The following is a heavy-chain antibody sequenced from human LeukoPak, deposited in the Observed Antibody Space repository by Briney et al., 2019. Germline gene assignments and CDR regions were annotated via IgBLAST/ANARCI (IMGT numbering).Heavy chain of an antibody. Sequence: SETLSLTCTVSGGSISSYYWSWIRQPPGKGLEWIGYIYYSGSTNYNPSLKSRVTISVDTSKNQFSLKLTSVTAADTAVYYCASNDDSTGTRGYWLFDLWGRGTLVTVSS. CDR3: ASNDDSTGTRGYWLFDL. D-gene: IGHD3-22*01. CDR2: IYYSGST. CDR1: GGSISSYY. J-gene: IGHJ2*01. V-gene: IGHV4-59*01.